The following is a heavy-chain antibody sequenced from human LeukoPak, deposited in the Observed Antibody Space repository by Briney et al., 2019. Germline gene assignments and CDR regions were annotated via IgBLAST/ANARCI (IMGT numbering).Heavy chain of an antibody. D-gene: IGHD2-15*01. J-gene: IGHJ6*03. CDR3: ARDVDFYYYYMDV. CDR1: GGSISSYY. CDR2: IYYSGST. Sequence: SETLSLTCIVSGGSISSYYWSWIRQPPGKGLEWIGYIYYSGSTNYNPSLKSRVTISVDTSMNQFSLKLSSVTAADTAVYYCARDVDFYYYYMDVWGKGTTVTVSS. V-gene: IGHV4-59*01.